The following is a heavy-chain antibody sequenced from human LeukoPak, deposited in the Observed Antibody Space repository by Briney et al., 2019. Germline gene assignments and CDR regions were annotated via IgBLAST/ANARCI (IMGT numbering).Heavy chain of an antibody. D-gene: IGHD3-3*01. J-gene: IGHJ3*02. Sequence: SETLSLTCAVYGGSFSGYYWSWMRQPPGKGLEWIGEINHSGSTNYNPSLKSRVTISVDTSKNQFSLKLSSVTAADTAVYYCASSITIFGVVIIQSRAFDIWGQGTMVTVSS. CDR1: GGSFSGYY. V-gene: IGHV4-34*01. CDR2: INHSGST. CDR3: ASSITIFGVVIIQSRAFDI.